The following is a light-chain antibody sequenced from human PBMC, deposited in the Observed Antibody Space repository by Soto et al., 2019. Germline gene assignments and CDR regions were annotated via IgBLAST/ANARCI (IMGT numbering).Light chain of an antibody. CDR2: DVS. J-gene: IGLJ3*02. CDR1: NSDIGGYNY. CDR3: CSYACTYKFGM. V-gene: IGLV2-11*01. Sequence: QSALTQPRSVSGSPGQSVTISCTGTNSDIGGYNYVSWYQQHPGKAPKVIIYDVSRRPSGVPDRFSGSKSGNTASLTISGLHAEHEADYYWCSYACTYKFGMFEGDTKLAVL.